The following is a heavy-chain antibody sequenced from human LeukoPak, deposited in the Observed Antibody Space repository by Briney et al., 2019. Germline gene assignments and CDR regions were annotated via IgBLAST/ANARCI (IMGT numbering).Heavy chain of an antibody. J-gene: IGHJ4*02. Sequence: PGGSLRLSCAASGFTFSDYYMSWIRQAPGKGLEGVSYISSSGSTIYYADSVKGRFTISRDNAKNSLYLQMNSLRAEDTAVYYCARKGHCTNGVCPRGRGPDYWGQGTLVTVSS. CDR1: GFTFSDYY. CDR3: ARKGHCTNGVCPRGRGPDY. CDR2: ISSSGSTI. D-gene: IGHD2-8*01. V-gene: IGHV3-11*04.